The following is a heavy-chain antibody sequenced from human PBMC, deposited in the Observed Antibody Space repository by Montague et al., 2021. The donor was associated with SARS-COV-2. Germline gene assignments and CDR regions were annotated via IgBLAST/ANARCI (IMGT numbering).Heavy chain of an antibody. CDR3: SSEATSWFGELMGVWFDP. Sequence: SETLSLTCTVSGASITTYYWSWIRQCAGTGLELIGLIHTSGNTNTNYNPRRRGRMAVDTYKNKNSLSLNSVSAADADAYYCSSEATSWFGELMGVWFDPWGQGTLVTVSS. J-gene: IGHJ5*01. D-gene: IGHD3-10*01. V-gene: IGHV4-4*07. CDR2: IHTSGNT. CDR1: GASITTYY.